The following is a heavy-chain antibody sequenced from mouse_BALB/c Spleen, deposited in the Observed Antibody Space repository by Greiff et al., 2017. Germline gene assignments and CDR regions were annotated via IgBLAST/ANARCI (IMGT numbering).Heavy chain of an antibody. Sequence: QVQLQQPGAELVKPGASVKLSCKASGYTFTSYYMYWVKQRPGQGLEWIGGINPSNGGTNFNEKFKSKATLTVDKSSSTAYMQLSSLTSEDSAVYYCTLYGSSYVGAFAYWGQGTLVTVSA. D-gene: IGHD1-1*01. CDR2: INPSNGGT. J-gene: IGHJ3*01. CDR1: GYTFTSYY. CDR3: TLYGSSYVGAFAY. V-gene: IGHV1S81*02.